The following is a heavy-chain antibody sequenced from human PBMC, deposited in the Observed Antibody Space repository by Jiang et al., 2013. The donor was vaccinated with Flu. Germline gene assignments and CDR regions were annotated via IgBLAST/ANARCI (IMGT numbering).Heavy chain of an antibody. D-gene: IGHD6-13*01. V-gene: IGHV3-33*01. CDR1: GFTFSSYG. J-gene: IGHJ5*02. Sequence: GVVQPGRSLRLSCAASGFTFSSYGMHWVRQAPGKGLEWVAVIWYDGSNKYYADSVKGRFTISRDNSKNTLYLQMNSLRAEDTAVYYCARAASNIAAAGTLLKDNWFDPWGQGTLVTVSS. CDR3: ARAASNIAAAGTLLKDNWFDP. CDR2: IWYDGSNK.